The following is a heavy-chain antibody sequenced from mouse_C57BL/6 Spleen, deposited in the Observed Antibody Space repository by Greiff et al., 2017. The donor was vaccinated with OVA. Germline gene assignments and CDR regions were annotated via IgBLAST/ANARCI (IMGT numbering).Heavy chain of an antibody. CDR2: LYPGDGDT. CDR3: ARTSKLDD. J-gene: IGHJ2*01. V-gene: IGHV1-82*01. CDR1: GYAFSSSW. Sequence: QVQLQQSGPELVKPGASVKISCKASGYAFSSSWMNWVKQRPGKGLEWIGRLYPGDGDTNYNGKFKGKATLTADKSSSTAYMQLSSLTSEDAAVYVCARTSKLDDWGQGTTLTVSS.